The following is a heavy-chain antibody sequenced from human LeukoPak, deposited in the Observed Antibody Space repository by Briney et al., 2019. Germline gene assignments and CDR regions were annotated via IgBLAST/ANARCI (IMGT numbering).Heavy chain of an antibody. J-gene: IGHJ4*02. CDR1: GVSIRSAGYS. Sequence: PSETLSLTCAVSGVSIRSAGYSYYWIRQYSGKGLEWIGHIYYSGSPSYNPSLKSRVTISMDTSKNHFSLNLTSVTAADTAVYFCARDGGSGWYNYWGQGTLVTVSS. D-gene: IGHD6-19*01. V-gene: IGHV4-31*11. CDR2: IYYSGSP. CDR3: ARDGGSGWYNY.